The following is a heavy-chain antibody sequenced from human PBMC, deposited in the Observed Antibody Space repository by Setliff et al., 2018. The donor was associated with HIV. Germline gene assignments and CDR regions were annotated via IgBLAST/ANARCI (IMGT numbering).Heavy chain of an antibody. D-gene: IGHD3-16*01. CDR2: IDPDRGET. Sequence: ASVKVSCKVSGYTFPDYYFQWVRQAPGKGLEWVGLIDPDRGETVYAEKFQGRVTITADRSKDIAYMKLSSLGSEDTAMYYCAWGTQRPIDSWGQGTLVTVSS. CDR1: GYTFPDYY. V-gene: IGHV1-69-2*01. J-gene: IGHJ4*02. CDR3: AWGTQRPIDS.